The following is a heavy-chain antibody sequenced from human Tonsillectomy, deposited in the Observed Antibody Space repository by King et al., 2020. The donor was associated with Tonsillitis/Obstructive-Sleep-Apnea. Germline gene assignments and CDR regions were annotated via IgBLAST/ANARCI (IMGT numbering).Heavy chain of an antibody. Sequence: VQLQESGTGLVKPSETLSLTCTVSGGSISSYYWSWIRQPPGKGLEWIGYIYYSGSTNYNPSLKSRVTISVDTSKNQFSLKLSSVTAADTAVYYCARQTVGYCSSTSCYMDAFDIWGQGTMVTVSS. D-gene: IGHD2-2*02. J-gene: IGHJ3*02. CDR3: ARQTVGYCSSTSCYMDAFDI. CDR1: GGSISSYY. CDR2: IYYSGST. V-gene: IGHV4-59*08.